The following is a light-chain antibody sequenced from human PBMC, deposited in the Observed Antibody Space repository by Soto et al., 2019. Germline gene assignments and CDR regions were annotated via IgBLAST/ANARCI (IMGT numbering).Light chain of an antibody. CDR3: QQYDSYSPPYT. Sequence: DIQLTQSPSTLSASVGDRVIITCRASQSISSWLAWYQQKPGKAPKLLIYEASSLEGGVPSRFSGSGFGTEFTLTISSLQPDDFATYCCQQYDSYSPPYTFGQGTTLEIK. CDR2: EAS. J-gene: IGKJ2*01. CDR1: QSISSW. V-gene: IGKV1-5*01.